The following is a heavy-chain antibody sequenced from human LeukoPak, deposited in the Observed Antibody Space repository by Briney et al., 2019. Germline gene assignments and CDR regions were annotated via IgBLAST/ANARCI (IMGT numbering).Heavy chain of an antibody. J-gene: IGHJ4*02. CDR3: ARGGVATVHFYFDY. Sequence: PGGSLRLSCTGSGFTFGSYALHWVRQAPGKGLEWVAVTFSNGNIAYYGDSVKGRLTISRDNSKNTLYLQMNSLRSEDTAIYYCARGGVATVHFYFDYWGQGALVTVSS. CDR1: GFTFGSYA. CDR2: TFSNGNIA. V-gene: IGHV3-30-3*01. D-gene: IGHD5-12*01.